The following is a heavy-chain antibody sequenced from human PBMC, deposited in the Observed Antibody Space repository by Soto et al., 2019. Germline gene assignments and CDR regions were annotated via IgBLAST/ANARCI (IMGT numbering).Heavy chain of an antibody. CDR1: GFTFTNYA. V-gene: IGHV3-33*01. CDR3: ARDSGGDQHNYFMDV. J-gene: IGHJ6*03. Sequence: QMQLVESGGGVVQPGTSLRLSCAASGFTFTNYAMHWVRQAPGKGLEWVTIIWYDGSDKNYGDSVKGRFTISRDKSKNTIYLQMNSLRVEDTAVYYWARDSGGDQHNYFMDVWGKGTTVTVSS. D-gene: IGHD4-17*01. CDR2: IWYDGSDK.